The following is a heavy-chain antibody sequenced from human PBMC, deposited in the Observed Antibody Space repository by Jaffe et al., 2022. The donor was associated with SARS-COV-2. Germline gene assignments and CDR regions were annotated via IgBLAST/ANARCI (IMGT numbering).Heavy chain of an antibody. J-gene: IGHJ6*02. D-gene: IGHD4-4*01. V-gene: IGHV3-15*01. Sequence: EVQLVESGGGLVKPGGSLRLSCAASGFTFSNAWMSWVRQAPGKGLEWVGRIKSKTDGGTTDYAAPVKGRFTISRDDSKNTLYLQMNSLKTEDTAVYYCTTVLVSHDYSNLLYYYYGMDVWGQGTTVTVSS. CDR2: IKSKTDGGTT. CDR1: GFTFSNAW. CDR3: TTVLVSHDYSNLLYYYYGMDV.